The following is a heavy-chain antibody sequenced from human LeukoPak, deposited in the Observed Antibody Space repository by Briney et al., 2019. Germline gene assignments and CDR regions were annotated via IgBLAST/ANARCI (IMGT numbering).Heavy chain of an antibody. CDR2: INPSTGDT. Sequence: GASVRVSCTAPINTFNNFYIHWVRQAPGQGLEWMGWINPSTGDTTFAQQFQGRVTVTTDTSITTAHMDLSRLTSDDTAMYYCAASMGVGEVVLALDPWGQGTPVTVSS. CDR3: AASMGVGEVVLALDP. D-gene: IGHD3-10*01. J-gene: IGHJ5*02. CDR1: INTFNNFY. V-gene: IGHV1-2*02.